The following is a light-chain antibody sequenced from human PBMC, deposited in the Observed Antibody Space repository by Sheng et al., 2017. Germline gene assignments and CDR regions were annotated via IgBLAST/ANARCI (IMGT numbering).Light chain of an antibody. J-gene: IGKJ4*01. V-gene: IGKV1-5*03. Sequence: DIQMTQSPSTLSASVGDRVTITCRASQRINSWLAWYQQKPGKAPNLLIYKASTLETGVPSRFSGSVSGTEFTLTISSLQPDDSATYYCQQYSDYPLSFGGGTQVEIK. CDR1: QRINSW. CDR2: KAS. CDR3: QQYSDYPLS.